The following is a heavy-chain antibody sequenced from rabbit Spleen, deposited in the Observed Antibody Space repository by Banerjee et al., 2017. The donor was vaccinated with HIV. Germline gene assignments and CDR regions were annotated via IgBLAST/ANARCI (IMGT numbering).Heavy chain of an antibody. J-gene: IGHJ4*01. D-gene: IGHD1-1*01. CDR3: ARDPAYASGSGDYIPNL. CDR2: IYTGSSGNT. Sequence: QEQLEESGGDLVKPEGSLTLTCTASGFSFSSSYWICWVRQAPGKGLEWIACIYTGSSGNTYYASWAKGRLTISKTSSTTVTLQMSSLTVADTATYFCARDPAYASGSGDYIPNLWGQGTLVTVS. CDR1: GFSFSSSYW. V-gene: IGHV1S45*01.